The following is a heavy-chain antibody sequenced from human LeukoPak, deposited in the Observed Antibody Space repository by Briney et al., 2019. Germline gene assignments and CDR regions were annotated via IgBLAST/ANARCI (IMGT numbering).Heavy chain of an antibody. CDR1: GFNSNYYA. D-gene: IGHD5-18*01. CDR3: ARHDSFIPY. V-gene: IGHV3-23*01. J-gene: IGHJ4*02. CDR2: ISDNEGRA. Sequence: PGGSLRLSCAASGFNSNYYAMSWVRQAPGKGLEWVSGISDNEGRAYYTDSVKGRFTISRDRTKNTVYLQMHNLRADDTAVYFCARHDSFIPYWGQGTLVTVSS.